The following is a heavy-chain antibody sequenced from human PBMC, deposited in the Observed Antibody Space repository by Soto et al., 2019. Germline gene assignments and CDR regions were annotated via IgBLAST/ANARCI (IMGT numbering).Heavy chain of an antibody. V-gene: IGHV4-61*01. D-gene: IGHD6-6*01. Sequence: PSETLSLTCTVSGGSVSSGSYYWSWIRQPPGKGLEWIGYIYYSGSTNYNPSLKSRVTISVDTSKNQFSLKLSSVTAADTAVYYCARVRSIAADNWFDPWGQGTLVTVSS. CDR2: IYYSGST. J-gene: IGHJ5*02. CDR3: ARVRSIAADNWFDP. CDR1: GGSVSSGSYY.